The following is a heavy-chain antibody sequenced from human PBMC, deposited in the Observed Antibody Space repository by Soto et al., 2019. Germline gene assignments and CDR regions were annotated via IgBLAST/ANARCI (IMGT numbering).Heavy chain of an antibody. CDR2: ISGSGGST. CDR3: AKDLEYSSSSVYGLVIIRVSYDY. J-gene: IGHJ4*02. CDR1: GFTFSSYA. Sequence: GGSLRLSCAASGFTFSSYAMSWVRQAPGKGLEWVSAISGSGGSTYYADSVKGRFTISRDNSKNTLYLQMNSLRAEDTAVYYCAKDLEYSSSSVYGLVIIRVSYDYWGQGTLVTVSS. V-gene: IGHV3-23*01. D-gene: IGHD6-6*01.